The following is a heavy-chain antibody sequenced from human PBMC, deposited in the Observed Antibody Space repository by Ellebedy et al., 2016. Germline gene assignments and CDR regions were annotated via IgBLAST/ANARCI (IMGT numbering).Heavy chain of an antibody. CDR2: IYTSGST. J-gene: IGHJ6*02. V-gene: IGHV4-4*07. CDR3: ARDCGIAAGGGDHYYYGMDV. Sequence: SETLSLXXTVSGGSISSYYWSWIRQPAGKGLEWIGRIYTSGSTNYNPSLKSRVTMSVDTSKNQFSLKLSSVTAADTAVYYCARDCGIAAGGGDHYYYGMDVWGQGTTVTVSS. D-gene: IGHD6-13*01. CDR1: GGSISSYY.